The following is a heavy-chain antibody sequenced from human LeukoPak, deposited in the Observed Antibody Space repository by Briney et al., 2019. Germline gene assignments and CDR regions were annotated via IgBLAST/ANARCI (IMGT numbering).Heavy chain of an antibody. CDR1: GFTFSSYE. CDR2: ISSSGSTI. J-gene: IGHJ4*02. D-gene: IGHD3-9*01. CDR3: ARQNVLRYFDWLYFDY. Sequence: GGSLRLSCAASGFTFSSYEMNWVRQAPGKGLERVSYISSSGSTIYYADPVKGRFPISRDNAKNSLYPQMNSLRAEDTAVYYCARQNVLRYFDWLYFDYWGQGTLVTVSS. V-gene: IGHV3-48*03.